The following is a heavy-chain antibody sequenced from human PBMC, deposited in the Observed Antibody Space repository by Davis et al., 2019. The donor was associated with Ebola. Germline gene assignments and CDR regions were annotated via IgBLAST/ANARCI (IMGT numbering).Heavy chain of an antibody. J-gene: IGHJ5*02. CDR3: ARGRTTVTTWWFDP. Sequence: SETLSLTCAVYGGSFSGYYWSWIRQPPGKGLEWIGEINHSGSTNYNPSLKSRVTISVDTSKNQFSLKLSSVTAADTAVYYCARGRTTVTTWWFDPWGQGTLVTVSS. CDR1: GGSFSGYY. D-gene: IGHD4-17*01. V-gene: IGHV4-34*01. CDR2: INHSGST.